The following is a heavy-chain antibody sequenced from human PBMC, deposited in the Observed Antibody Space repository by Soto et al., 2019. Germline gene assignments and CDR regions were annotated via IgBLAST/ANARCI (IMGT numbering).Heavy chain of an antibody. CDR2: ISYDGSNK. D-gene: IGHD1-1*01. Sequence: GGSLRLSCAASGFTFSSYGMHWVRQAPGKGLEWVAVISYDGSNKYYADSVKGRFTISGDTAKNTLYLQMNSLRAEDTAVYYCAREIVTTGEYYFDSWGLGTLVTAPQ. CDR3: AREIVTTGEYYFDS. CDR1: GFTFSSYG. J-gene: IGHJ4*02. V-gene: IGHV3-30*03.